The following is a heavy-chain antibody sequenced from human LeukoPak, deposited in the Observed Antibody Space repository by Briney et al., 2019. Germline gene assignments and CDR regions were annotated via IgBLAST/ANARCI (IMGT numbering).Heavy chain of an antibody. CDR3: ARRTYYYGSGSYFGHYYYYMDV. D-gene: IGHD3-10*01. J-gene: IGHJ6*03. CDR1: GGSFSGYY. Sequence: SETLSLTCAVYGGSFSGYYWSWIRQPPGKGLEWIGEINHSGSTNYNPPLKSRVTISVDTSKNQFSLKLSSVTAADTAVYYCARRTYYYGSGSYFGHYYYYMDVWGKGTTVTISS. V-gene: IGHV4-34*01. CDR2: INHSGST.